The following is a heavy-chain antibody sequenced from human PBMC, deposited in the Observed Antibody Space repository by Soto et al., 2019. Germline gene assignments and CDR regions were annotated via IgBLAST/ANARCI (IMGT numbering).Heavy chain of an antibody. D-gene: IGHD1-1*01. CDR3: ARIPGNTYYFDF. J-gene: IGHJ4*02. CDR2: ISSSSTYT. Sequence: GGSLRLSCAASGFTFSDYYVSWVRQAQGKGLEWVSYISSSSTYTNYADSVKGRFTISRDNAKNSLYLQMNSLRAEDTAVYYCARIPGNTYYFDFWGQGALVTVSS. CDR1: GFTFSDYY. V-gene: IGHV3-11*06.